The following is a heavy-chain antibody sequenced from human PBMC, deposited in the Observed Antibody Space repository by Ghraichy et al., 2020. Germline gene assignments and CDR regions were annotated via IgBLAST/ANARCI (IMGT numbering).Heavy chain of an antibody. Sequence: ESLNISCAVYGGSFTGYYWSWIRQPPGKGLEWIGEINHSGSTNYNPSLESRVIISVDKSKNQFSLRLISVTAADTAVYFCARDSGRYGSAFDYWGQGTLVPVSS. D-gene: IGHD1-26*01. CDR3: ARDSGRYGSAFDY. J-gene: IGHJ4*02. CDR2: INHSGST. V-gene: IGHV4-34*01. CDR1: GGSFTGYY.